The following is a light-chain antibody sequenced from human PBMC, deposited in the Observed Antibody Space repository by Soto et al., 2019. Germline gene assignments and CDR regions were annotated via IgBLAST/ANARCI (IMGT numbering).Light chain of an antibody. Sequence: DIHMTQSPSTLSASVGDRVIITCRASQTTSSWLAWYQQKPGEAPNLLIYDTSSLQSGVPSRFSGSGSGTEFTLTISSLQPDDFATYYCQQYNSFPFTFGQGTKVDIK. CDR1: QTTSSW. CDR2: DTS. CDR3: QQYNSFPFT. V-gene: IGKV1-5*01. J-gene: IGKJ2*01.